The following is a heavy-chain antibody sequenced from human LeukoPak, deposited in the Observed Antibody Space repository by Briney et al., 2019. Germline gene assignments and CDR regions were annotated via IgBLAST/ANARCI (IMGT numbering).Heavy chain of an antibody. D-gene: IGHD6-6*01. V-gene: IGHV3-23*01. CDR1: GFTFSSYA. CDR3: AKVRYSRSSAFRNWFDP. Sequence: GGSLRLSCAASGFTFSSYAMSWVRQAPGKGLEWASAISGSGGSTYYADSVKGRFTISRDNSKNTLYLQMNSLRAEDTAVYYCAKVRYSRSSAFRNWFDPWGQGTLVTVSS. J-gene: IGHJ5*02. CDR2: ISGSGGST.